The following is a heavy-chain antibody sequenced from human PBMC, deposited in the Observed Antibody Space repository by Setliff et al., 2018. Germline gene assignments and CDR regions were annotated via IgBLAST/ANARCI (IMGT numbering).Heavy chain of an antibody. CDR1: GGSVSTYY. CDR2: IFYSGYT. D-gene: IGHD5-18*01. CDR3: ARGSGRGYSYGLFDY. J-gene: IGHJ4*02. V-gene: IGHV4-59*02. Sequence: SETLSLTCSVSGGSVSTYYWSWIRQPPGKGLEWIGFIFYSGYTHYNPSLKSRVTMSVDVSRDQFSLELSSVTAADTAVYFCARGSGRGYSYGLFDYWGQGSLVTVSS.